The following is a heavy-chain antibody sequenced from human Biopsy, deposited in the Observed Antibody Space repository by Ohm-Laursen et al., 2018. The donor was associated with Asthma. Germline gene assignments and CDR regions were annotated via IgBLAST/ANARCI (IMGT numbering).Heavy chain of an antibody. CDR1: GGSISSDDYY. D-gene: IGHD3-22*01. J-gene: IGHJ5*02. CDR2: IYSSGDT. Sequence: PSQTLSLTCTVSGGSISSDDYYWSWIRQAPGKGLEWIAYIYSSGDTYYSPSLKSRISISLDTSKNQFSLRLTSVTAADTAVYYCARERAMISETWGQGTLVTVSS. V-gene: IGHV4-30-4*08. CDR3: ARERAMISET.